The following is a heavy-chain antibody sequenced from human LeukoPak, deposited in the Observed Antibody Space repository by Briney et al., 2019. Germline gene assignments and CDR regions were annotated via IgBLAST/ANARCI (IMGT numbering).Heavy chain of an antibody. CDR3: ATGADLLTGYSAY. CDR2: MNPNSGNT. V-gene: IGHV1-8*01. J-gene: IGHJ4*02. D-gene: IGHD3-9*01. CDR1: GYTLTELS. Sequence: ASVKVSCKVSGYTLTELSMHWVRQATGQGPEWMGWMNPNSGNTGYAHKFQGRVTMTRDTSISTAYIELTSLRSEDTAVYYCATGADLLTGYSAYWGQGTLVTVSS.